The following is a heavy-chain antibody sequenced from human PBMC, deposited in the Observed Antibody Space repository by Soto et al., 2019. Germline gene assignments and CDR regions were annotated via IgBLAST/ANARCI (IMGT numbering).Heavy chain of an antibody. V-gene: IGHV3-30-3*01. CDR2: ISTDGSNK. CDR1: GFTFSSYV. Sequence: QVQLVESEGGVVQPGRSLGLSCAASGFTFSSYVMHWVRQTPGKGLEWVAAISTDGSNKYFPDSVKGRFTISRDNSKNTLYLQINSLRPEDTAVYYCAREGGSMGYSGYFDLWGRGTLVTVSS. CDR3: AREGGSMGYSGYFDL. J-gene: IGHJ2*01. D-gene: IGHD3-22*01.